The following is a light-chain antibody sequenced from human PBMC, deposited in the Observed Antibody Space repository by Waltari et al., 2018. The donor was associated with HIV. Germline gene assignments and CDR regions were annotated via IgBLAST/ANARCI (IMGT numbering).Light chain of an antibody. CDR2: DNN. Sequence: QPVLTHPPSVSAPPGQMVTISCSRIDSQIWINYVSGYQQPPGADPKLLIYDNNKRPSGIPDRFSGSKSGTSATLGITGLQTGDEADYYCGTWDSSLGGWVFGGGTKLAVL. J-gene: IGLJ3*02. CDR3: GTWDSSLGGWV. V-gene: IGLV1-51*01. CDR1: DSQIWINY.